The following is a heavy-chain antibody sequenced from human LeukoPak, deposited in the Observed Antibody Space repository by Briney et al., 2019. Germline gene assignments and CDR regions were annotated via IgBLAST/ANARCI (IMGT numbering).Heavy chain of an antibody. CDR2: INPSGGST. CDR1: GYTFTGYY. V-gene: IGHV1-46*01. Sequence: GASVKVSCKASGYTFTGYYMHWVRQAPGQGLEWMGIINPSGGSTSYAQEFQGRVTITRDTSASTAYMELSSLRSEDMAVYYCARVVKYRSGPLTDLLPYYFDYWGQGTLVTVSS. D-gene: IGHD6-19*01. J-gene: IGHJ4*02. CDR3: ARVVKYRSGPLTDLLPYYFDY.